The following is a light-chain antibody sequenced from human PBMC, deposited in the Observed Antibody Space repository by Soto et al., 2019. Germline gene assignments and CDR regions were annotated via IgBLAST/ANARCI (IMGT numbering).Light chain of an antibody. CDR3: SSYTTGNTPYV. CDR1: SSDVGGSDF. J-gene: IGLJ1*01. V-gene: IGLV2-14*03. Sequence: QSALTQPASVSGSPGQSIAISCTGTSSDVGGSDFVSWYQHHPGKATKLIIHDVNNRPSGVSARFSGSKSGNTASLTISGLQAEDEADYFCSSYTTGNTPYVFGAGTKLTVL. CDR2: DVN.